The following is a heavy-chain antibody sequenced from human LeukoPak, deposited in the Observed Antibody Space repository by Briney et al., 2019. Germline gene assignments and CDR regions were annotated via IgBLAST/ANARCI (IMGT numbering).Heavy chain of an antibody. Sequence: SETLSLTCTVSGGSISSYYWSWIRQPAGKGQEWIGRIYTSGSTNYNPSLKSRVTMSVDTSKNQFSLKLSSVTAADTAVYYCAGLYYYGSGSSFDYWGQGTLVTVSS. CDR2: IYTSGST. D-gene: IGHD3-10*01. CDR1: GGSISSYY. J-gene: IGHJ4*02. CDR3: AGLYYYGSGSSFDY. V-gene: IGHV4-4*07.